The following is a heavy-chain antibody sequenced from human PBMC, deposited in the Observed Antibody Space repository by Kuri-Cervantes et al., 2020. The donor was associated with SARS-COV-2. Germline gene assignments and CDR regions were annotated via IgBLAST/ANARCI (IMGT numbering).Heavy chain of an antibody. CDR3: ARRECSGGSCYSGEGHYYYGMDV. CDR2: INPNSGGT. J-gene: IGHJ6*02. V-gene: IGHV1-2*02. D-gene: IGHD2-15*01. CDR1: GYTFTGYY. Sequence: ASVKVSCKASGYTFTGYYMHWVRQAPGQGLEWMGWINPNSGGTNYAQKFQGRVTMTRDTSISTAYMELSRLRSDDTAAYYCARRECSGGSCYSGEGHYYYGMDVWGQGTTVTVSS.